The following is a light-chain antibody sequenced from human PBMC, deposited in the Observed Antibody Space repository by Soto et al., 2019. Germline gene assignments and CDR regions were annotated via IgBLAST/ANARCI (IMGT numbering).Light chain of an antibody. CDR1: SSDVGGYNY. CDR2: DVT. J-gene: IGLJ2*01. V-gene: IGLV2-14*03. Sequence: QSALTQPASLSGSPGQSITISCTGTSSDVGGYNYVSWYQQHPGKVPKLIIYDVTNRPSGVSNRFSGSKSGNTASLTISGLQAEDEADYYCTSYSLGSTVIFGGGTKLTVL. CDR3: TSYSLGSTVI.